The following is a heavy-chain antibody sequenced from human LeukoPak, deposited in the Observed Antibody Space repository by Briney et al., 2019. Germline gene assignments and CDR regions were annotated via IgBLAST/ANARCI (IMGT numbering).Heavy chain of an antibody. CDR2: ISSSGSTI. J-gene: IGHJ4*02. V-gene: IGHV3-11*01. Sequence: PGGSLRLSCAASGFTFSDYYMSWIRQAPGKGLEWVSYISSSGSTIYYADSVRGRFTISRDNAKNSLYLQMNSLRAEDTAVYYCARMGPRRFLEWLAFDYWGQGTLVTVSS. CDR1: GFTFSDYY. CDR3: ARMGPRRFLEWLAFDY. D-gene: IGHD3-3*01.